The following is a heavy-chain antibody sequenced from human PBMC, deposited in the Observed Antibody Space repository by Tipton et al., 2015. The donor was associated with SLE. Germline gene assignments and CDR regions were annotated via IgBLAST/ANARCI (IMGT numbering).Heavy chain of an antibody. V-gene: IGHV4-31*03. CDR2: IYHSGTT. CDR1: GGSISSGGHY. D-gene: IGHD7-27*01. CDR3: ARTGDIYYFDH. Sequence: PGLVKPSQTLSLTCTVSGGSISSGGHYWSWIRQLPGKGLEWIGCIYHSGTTYYNPSLKSRLTISVDTSENRFSLTLTSVTAADTAVYYCARTGDIYYFDHWGQGTLVTVSS. J-gene: IGHJ4*02.